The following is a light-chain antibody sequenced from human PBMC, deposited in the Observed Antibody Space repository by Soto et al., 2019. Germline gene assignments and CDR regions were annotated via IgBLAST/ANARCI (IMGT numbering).Light chain of an antibody. CDR2: DVS. J-gene: IGLJ1*01. Sequence: QSVLTQPASVSGSPGQSITISCTGTSSDVGGYNYVSWYQQHPGKAPKLMMYDVSNQPSGVSNRFSGSKSGNTASLTISGLHAEDEANYYCSSYTSSSTYVFGTGTKVTVL. CDR1: SSDVGGYNY. V-gene: IGLV2-14*01. CDR3: SSYTSSSTYV.